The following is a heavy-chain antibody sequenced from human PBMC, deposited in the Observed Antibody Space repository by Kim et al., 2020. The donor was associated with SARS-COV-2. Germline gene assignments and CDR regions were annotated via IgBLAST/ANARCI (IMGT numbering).Heavy chain of an antibody. V-gene: IGHV1-46*01. CDR2: INPSDGGK. CDR3: ARDNTNWSLDV. D-gene: IGHD2-2*01. Sequence: ASVKVSCKASGYTFTGQKMHWVRQAPGQGLEWMGIINPSDGGKRHAQKFQGRITVTSDTSTSTVYMELSSLTSEDTAVYYCARDNTNWSLDVWGQGTTVTVSS. J-gene: IGHJ6*02. CDR1: GYTFTGQK.